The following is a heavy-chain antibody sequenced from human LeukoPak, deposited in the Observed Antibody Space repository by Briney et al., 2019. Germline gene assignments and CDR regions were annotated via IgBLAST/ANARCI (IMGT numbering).Heavy chain of an antibody. CDR2: IYTSGST. J-gene: IGHJ3*02. CDR3: ARDCSGGSCYLPDAFDI. Sequence: PSETLSLTCTVSGGSISSYYWSWIRQPAGKGLEWIGRIYTSGSTNYNPSLKSRVTISVDKSKNQFSLKLSSVTAADTAVYYCARDCSGGSCYLPDAFDIWGQGTMVTVSS. V-gene: IGHV4-4*07. CDR1: GGSISSYY. D-gene: IGHD2-15*01.